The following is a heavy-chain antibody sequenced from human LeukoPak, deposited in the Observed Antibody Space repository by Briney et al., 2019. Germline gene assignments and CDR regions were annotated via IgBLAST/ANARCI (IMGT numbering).Heavy chain of an antibody. CDR2: IIPIFGTA. CDR3: ARGDFWSGYQRQSPLNY. Sequence: SVKVSCRASVGTFSSYAISWVRQAPGQGLEWMGGIIPIFGTANYAQKFQGRVTITADESTSTAYMELSSLRSEDTAVYYCARGDFWSGYQRQSPLNYWGQGTLVTVSS. CDR1: VGTFSSYA. V-gene: IGHV1-69*13. J-gene: IGHJ4*02. D-gene: IGHD3-3*01.